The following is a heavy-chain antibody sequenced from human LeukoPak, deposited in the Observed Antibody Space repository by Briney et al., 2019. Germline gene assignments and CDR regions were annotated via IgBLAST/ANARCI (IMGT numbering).Heavy chain of an antibody. D-gene: IGHD6-19*01. CDR3: ARSSGWYHRGPDYYYYYMDV. CDR1: GFTFSDYT. CDR2: ISSDSSYI. J-gene: IGHJ6*03. V-gene: IGHV3-21*01. Sequence: GGSLRLSCAASGFTFSDYTMTWVRQAPGKGLEWVASISSDSSYIDYADSVKGRFTISRDNAKNSLFLQMNSLRAEDTAVYYCARSSGWYHRGPDYYYYYMDVWGKGTTVTVS.